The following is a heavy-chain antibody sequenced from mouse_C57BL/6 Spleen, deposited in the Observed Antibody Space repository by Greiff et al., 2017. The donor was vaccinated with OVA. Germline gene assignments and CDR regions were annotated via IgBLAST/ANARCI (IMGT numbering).Heavy chain of an antibody. V-gene: IGHV1-77*01. CDR2: IGPGSGST. CDR1: GYTFTDYY. D-gene: IGHD1-1*01. Sequence: QVQLQQSGAELVKPGASVKISCKASGYTFTDYYINWVKQRPGQGLEWIGKIGPGSGSTYYNEKFKGKATLTADKSSSTAYMQLSSLTSEDSAVYYCTRSYGSSHYAMDYWGQGTSVTVSS. J-gene: IGHJ4*01. CDR3: TRSYGSSHYAMDY.